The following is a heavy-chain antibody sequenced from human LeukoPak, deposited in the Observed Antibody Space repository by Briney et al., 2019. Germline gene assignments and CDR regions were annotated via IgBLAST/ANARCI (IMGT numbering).Heavy chain of an antibody. V-gene: IGHV3-30*18. Sequence: GGSLRLSCAASGFTFSSYAMSWVRQAPGKGLEWVAVISYDGSNKYYADSVKGRFTISSDNSKNTLYLQLNSLRAEDTAVYYCAKPSSSYYYYYYMDVWGKGTTVTVSS. J-gene: IGHJ6*03. D-gene: IGHD6-6*01. CDR2: ISYDGSNK. CDR3: AKPSSSYYYYYYMDV. CDR1: GFTFSSYA.